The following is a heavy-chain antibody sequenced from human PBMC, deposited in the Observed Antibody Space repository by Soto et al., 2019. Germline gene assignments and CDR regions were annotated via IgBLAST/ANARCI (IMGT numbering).Heavy chain of an antibody. D-gene: IGHD5-18*01. CDR3: ARRGGYSYGYDYYGMDV. J-gene: IGHJ6*02. V-gene: IGHV1-2*02. Sequence: WASVKVSCKASGYTFTGYYMHWVRQAPGQGLEWMGWINPNSGGTNYAQKFQGRVTITADESTSTAYMELSSLRSEDTAVYYCARRGGYSYGYDYYGMDVWGQGTTVTVSS. CDR2: INPNSGGT. CDR1: GYTFTGYY.